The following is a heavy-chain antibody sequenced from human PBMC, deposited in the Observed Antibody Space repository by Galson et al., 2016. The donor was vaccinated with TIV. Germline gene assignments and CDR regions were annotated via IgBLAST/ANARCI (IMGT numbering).Heavy chain of an antibody. CDR2: IHWDDDK. CDR3: AHSLRGGNSLYWYFDL. V-gene: IGHV2-5*02. Sequence: PALVKPTQTLTLTCTVSGFSLSTSGVGVGWIRQPPGKALEWLALIHWDDDKRFSPLLKSRLTITKDTPRNQVLLAMTNMDPVDTATYYCAHSLRGGNSLYWYFDLWGRGTLVTVSS. CDR1: GFSLSTSGVG. J-gene: IGHJ2*01. D-gene: IGHD4-23*01.